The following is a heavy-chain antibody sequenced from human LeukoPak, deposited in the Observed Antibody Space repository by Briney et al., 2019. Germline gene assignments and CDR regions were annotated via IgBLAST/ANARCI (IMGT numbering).Heavy chain of an antibody. CDR3: ARGLRWVDY. D-gene: IGHD2-21*01. CDR1: GFVFSSNR. Sequence: GGSLRLSRVASGFVFSSNRMTWVRPAPGKGLEWVANIKQDGSEKYYVDSVKGRFTISSDNAKNSLYLQMHSLRAEDTAVYYCARGLRWVDYWGQGTLVTVSS. J-gene: IGHJ4*02. V-gene: IGHV3-7*04. CDR2: IKQDGSEK.